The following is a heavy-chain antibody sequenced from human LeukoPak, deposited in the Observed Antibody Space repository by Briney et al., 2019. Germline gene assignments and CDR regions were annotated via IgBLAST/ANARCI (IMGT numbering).Heavy chain of an antibody. CDR2: ITGGGETT. D-gene: IGHD2-8*01. Sequence: GGTLRLSCAASGFTFTTYGMNWVRQAPGKGLEWVSGITGGGETTFYADSVKGRFTISRDNHKNTLYLQMNSLRADDTAVYYCARDARLMAFDNWGQGTLVTVSS. J-gene: IGHJ4*02. V-gene: IGHV3-23*01. CDR3: ARDARLMAFDN. CDR1: GFTFTTYG.